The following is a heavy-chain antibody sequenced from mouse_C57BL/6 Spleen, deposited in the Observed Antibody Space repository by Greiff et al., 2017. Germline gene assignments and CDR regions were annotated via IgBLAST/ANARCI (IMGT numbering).Heavy chain of an antibody. CDR2: IDPNSGGT. J-gene: IGHJ4*01. Sequence: QVQLQQPGAELVKPGASVKLSCKASGYTFTSYWMHWVKQRPGRGLEWIGRIDPNSGGTKYNEKFKSKATLTVDKPSSTAYMQRSSLTSEDSAVYYCARGGNYDYDEGYYYAMDYWGQGTSVTVSS. CDR1: GYTFTSYW. V-gene: IGHV1-72*01. CDR3: ARGGNYDYDEGYYYAMDY. D-gene: IGHD2-4*01.